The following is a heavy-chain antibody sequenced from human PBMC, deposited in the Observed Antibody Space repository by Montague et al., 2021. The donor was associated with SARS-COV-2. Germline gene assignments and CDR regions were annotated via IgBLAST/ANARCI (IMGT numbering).Heavy chain of an antibody. CDR2: IYSNDDK. V-gene: IGHV2-5*01. J-gene: IGHJ4*02. CDR3: AHLIRYYDIFTGIPFDY. D-gene: IGHD3-9*01. Sequence: VKPTQTLTLTCTFSGFSLSTPNVGVGWIRQPPGKALEWLALIYSNDDKRYSPSLQSRLTITKDTSKNQVVLLLTNVDPVDTATYYCAHLIRYYDIFTGIPFDYWGQGTQVTVSS. CDR1: GFSLSTPNVG.